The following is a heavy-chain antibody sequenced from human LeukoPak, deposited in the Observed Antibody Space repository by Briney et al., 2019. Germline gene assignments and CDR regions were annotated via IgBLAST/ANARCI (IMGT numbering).Heavy chain of an antibody. CDR2: IYYSGST. J-gene: IGHJ5*02. V-gene: IGHV4-59*11. D-gene: IGHD2/OR15-2a*01. CDR3: ARVRTFRWFDP. CDR1: GGSISSHY. Sequence: SETLSLTCTVSGGSISSHYWSWLRRPPGKGLEWIGYIYYSGSTNYNPSLKSRVTISVDTSKNQFSLKLSSVTAADTAVYYCARVRTFRWFDPWGQGTLVTVSS.